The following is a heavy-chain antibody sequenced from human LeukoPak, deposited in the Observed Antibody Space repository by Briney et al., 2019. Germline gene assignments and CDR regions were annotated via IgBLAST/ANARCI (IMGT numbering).Heavy chain of an antibody. CDR3: ARDTNSQVLLGY. CDR1: AFTFTFED. CDR2: INPYSGAI. V-gene: IGHV1-2*02. D-gene: IGHD4/OR15-4a*01. Sequence: GASVKVCCNGAAFTFTFEDYHWSRKAPGQGLEWMGWINPYSGAINYAQKFQGRVTLTRDTSISTAYMELSRRTSGDSAVYNCARDTNSQVLLGYWGQGTLVTVSS. J-gene: IGHJ4*02.